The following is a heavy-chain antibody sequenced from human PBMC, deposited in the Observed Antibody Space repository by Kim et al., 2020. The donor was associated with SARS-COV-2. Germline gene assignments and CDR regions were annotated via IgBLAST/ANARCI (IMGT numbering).Heavy chain of an antibody. D-gene: IGHD3-3*01. CDR2: INHSGST. J-gene: IGHJ4*01. CDR3: ARGRTYYDFWSGYVGVFD. Sequence: SETLSLTCAVYGGSFSGYYWSWIRQPPGKGLEWIGEINHSGSTNYNPSLKSRVTISVDTSKNQFSLKLSSVTAADTAVYYCARGRTYYDFWSGYVGVFD. CDR1: GGSFSGYY. V-gene: IGHV4-34*01.